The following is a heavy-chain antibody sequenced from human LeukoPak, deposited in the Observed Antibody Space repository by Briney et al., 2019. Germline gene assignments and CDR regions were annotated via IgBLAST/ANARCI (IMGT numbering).Heavy chain of an antibody. CDR1: GFTFSSYV. CDR3: VSDSSGYYDY. V-gene: IGHV3-23*01. Sequence: PGGSLRLSCAASGFTFSSYVMSWVRRAPGKGLEWVSAISDSGGSTYYADSVKGRFTISRDNSKNTLFLQMNSLRAEDTAVYYCVSDSSGYYDYWGQGTLVTVSS. D-gene: IGHD3-22*01. CDR2: ISDSGGST. J-gene: IGHJ4*02.